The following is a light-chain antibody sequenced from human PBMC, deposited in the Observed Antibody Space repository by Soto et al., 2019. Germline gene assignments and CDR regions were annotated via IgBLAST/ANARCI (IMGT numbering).Light chain of an antibody. Sequence: IVFTQSPATLSLSPGERATLSCRASQSVSSYLAWYQQKPGQAPRLLIYGASTRATGIPARFSGSGSGTEFTLTISSLQSEDFAVYYCQQYNNWPQTFGQRAKVDI. CDR2: GAS. J-gene: IGKJ1*01. CDR1: QSVSSY. CDR3: QQYNNWPQT. V-gene: IGKV3-15*01.